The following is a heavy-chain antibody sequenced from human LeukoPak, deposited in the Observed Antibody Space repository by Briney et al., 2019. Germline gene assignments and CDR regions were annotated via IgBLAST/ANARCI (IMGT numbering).Heavy chain of an antibody. CDR1: GGSISSSNYY. CDR2: IYYSGST. Sequence: PSETLSLTCTVSGGSISSSNYYWSWTRQPPGKGLEWIGYIYYSGSTNYNPSLKSRVTISVDTSKNQFSLKLSSVTAADTAVYYCARVDSSGYYPLTYWGQGTLVTVSS. J-gene: IGHJ4*02. CDR3: ARVDSSGYYPLTY. D-gene: IGHD3-22*01. V-gene: IGHV4-61*01.